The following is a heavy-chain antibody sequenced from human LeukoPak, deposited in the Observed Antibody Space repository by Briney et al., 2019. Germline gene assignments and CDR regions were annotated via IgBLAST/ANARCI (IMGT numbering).Heavy chain of an antibody. Sequence: SETQSLTCTVSGGSISSGSYYWSWIRQPAGKGLEWIGRIYTSGSTNYNPSLKSRVTISVDTSKNQFSLKLSSVTAADTAVYYCARARKIDPERRETDAFDIWGQGTMVTVSS. J-gene: IGHJ3*02. CDR2: IYTSGST. CDR1: GGSISSGSYY. CDR3: ARARKIDPERRETDAFDI. V-gene: IGHV4-61*02. D-gene: IGHD1-1*01.